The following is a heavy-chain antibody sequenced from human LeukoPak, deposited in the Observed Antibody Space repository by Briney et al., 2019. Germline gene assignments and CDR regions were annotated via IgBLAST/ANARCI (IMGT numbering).Heavy chain of an antibody. Sequence: GGSLRLSCAASGFTFSSYWMSWVRQAPGKGLEWVSTISGSGGSTNYAVSVKGRFTISRDNSKNTLYLQMNSLRAEDTAVYYCAKDSGVSIVDLYGMDVWGQGTTVTVSS. CDR1: GFTFSSYW. CDR2: ISGSGGST. D-gene: IGHD1-26*01. CDR3: AKDSGVSIVDLYGMDV. V-gene: IGHV3-23*01. J-gene: IGHJ6*02.